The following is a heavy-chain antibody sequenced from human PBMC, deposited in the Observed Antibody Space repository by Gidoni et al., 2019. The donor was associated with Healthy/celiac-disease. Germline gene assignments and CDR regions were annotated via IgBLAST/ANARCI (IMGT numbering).Heavy chain of an antibody. J-gene: IGHJ2*01. D-gene: IGHD2-21*02. CDR2: IYYSGST. Sequence: QVQLQESGPGLVKPSETLSLTCTASGGPLSSYYWSWIRQPPGKGLALIGYIYYSGSTNYIPSLKIRFTISVDTSKNQFSLQLSSVTAADTAVYYCARGIVGVCGGDCSSPWYFDLWGRGTLVTVSS. V-gene: IGHV4-59*01. CDR1: GGPLSSYY. CDR3: ARGIVGVCGGDCSSPWYFDL.